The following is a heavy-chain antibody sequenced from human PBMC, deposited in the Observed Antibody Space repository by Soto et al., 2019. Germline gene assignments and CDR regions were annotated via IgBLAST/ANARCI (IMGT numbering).Heavy chain of an antibody. Sequence: SVKVSCKASGGTFSSYAINWARQAPGQGLEWMGGIIPIFGTANYAQKFQGRVTITADESTSTAYMELSSLRSEDTAIYYCASSYCSSTSCGFDPWGQGTLVTVSS. D-gene: IGHD2-2*01. CDR2: IIPIFGTA. V-gene: IGHV1-69*13. CDR3: ASSYCSSTSCGFDP. CDR1: GGTFSSYA. J-gene: IGHJ5*02.